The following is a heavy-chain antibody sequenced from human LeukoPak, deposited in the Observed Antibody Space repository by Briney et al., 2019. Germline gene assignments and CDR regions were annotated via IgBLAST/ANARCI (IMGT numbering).Heavy chain of an antibody. CDR1: GFTFSSYS. CDR3: AKGDRVKVIVPGAETY. Sequence: GGSLRLSCAASGFTFSSYSMNWVRQAPGKGLEWVSYISSSSSSTIYYADSVKGRFTISRDNAKNSLYLQMNSLGAEDTAVYYCAKGDRVKVIVPGAETYWGQGTLVTVSS. D-gene: IGHD2-2*01. J-gene: IGHJ4*02. CDR2: ISSSSSSTI. V-gene: IGHV3-48*01.